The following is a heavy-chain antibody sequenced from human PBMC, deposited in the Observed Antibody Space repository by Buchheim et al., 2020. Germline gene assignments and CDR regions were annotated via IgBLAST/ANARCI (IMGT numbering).Heavy chain of an antibody. CDR1: GYSFSNYW. Sequence: EVQLVQSGAEVKKPGESLEISCKGSGYSFSNYWIAWVRQMPGKGLEWMAMVYPGDSSTRYSPSFQGQVTISADKPIRTAYLQWSSLKASDTAMYFCARARGYCSSSSCYDFDCWGQGT. D-gene: IGHD2-2*01. V-gene: IGHV5-51*01. CDR2: VYPGDSST. J-gene: IGHJ4*02. CDR3: ARARGYCSSSSCYDFDC.